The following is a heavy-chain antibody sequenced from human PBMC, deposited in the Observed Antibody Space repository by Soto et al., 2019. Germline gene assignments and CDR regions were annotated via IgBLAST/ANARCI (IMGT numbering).Heavy chain of an antibody. CDR2: INAGNGNT. J-gene: IGHJ6*02. V-gene: IGHV1-3*01. Sequence: RASVKVSCKASGYTFTSYAMHWVRQAPGQRLEWMGWINAGNGNTKYSQKFQGRVTITRDTSASTAYMELSSLRSEDTAVYYCAREKGGSGSYYPYYYGMDVWGQGTTVTVSS. D-gene: IGHD3-10*01. CDR3: AREKGGSGSYYPYYYGMDV. CDR1: GYTFTSYA.